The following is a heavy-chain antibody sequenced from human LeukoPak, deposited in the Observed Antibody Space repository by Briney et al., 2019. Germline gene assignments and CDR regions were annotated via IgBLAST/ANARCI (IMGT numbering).Heavy chain of an antibody. CDR3: ARESYGSGSYYPEGSYFHY. Sequence: GGSLRLSCAASGFTVSSNYMSWVRQAPGKGLEWVSVIYSGGSTYYADSVKGRFTISRDNSKNTLYLQMNSLRAEDTAVYYCARESYGSGSYYPEGSYFHYWGQGTLVTVSS. D-gene: IGHD3-10*01. V-gene: IGHV3-66*01. CDR1: GFTVSSNY. J-gene: IGHJ4*02. CDR2: IYSGGST.